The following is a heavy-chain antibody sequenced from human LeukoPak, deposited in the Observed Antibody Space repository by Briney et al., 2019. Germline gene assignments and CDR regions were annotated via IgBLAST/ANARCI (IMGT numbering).Heavy chain of an antibody. D-gene: IGHD3-10*01. CDR1: GFTVGTTY. CDR2: IHTSGDT. V-gene: IGHV3-53*01. Sequence: GGSLRLSCAASGFTVGTTYMSWVRQAPGKGLEWVSAIHTSGDTCYADSVKGRFTISRDTSKNTLYLQINSLRAEDTAVYYCARDKGYGSGNFWSVDYWGQGTLVTVSS. CDR3: ARDKGYGSGNFWSVDY. J-gene: IGHJ4*02.